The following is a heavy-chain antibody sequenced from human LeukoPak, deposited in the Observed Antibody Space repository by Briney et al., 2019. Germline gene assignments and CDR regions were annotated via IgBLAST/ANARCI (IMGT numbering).Heavy chain of an antibody. J-gene: IGHJ6*01. V-gene: IGHV4-59*08. D-gene: IGHD1-1*01. CDR1: GGSLSSYY. Sequence: PPETLSLTCTVPGGSLSSYYWSWIREPPGKGLGWIGYIYYSVSTNYNPSLKSRVTISVDTSNNQFSLKLSSVTAADTAVYYCARLENYYYYGMDVWGQGTTVTVSS. CDR2: IYYSVST. CDR3: ARLENYYYYGMDV.